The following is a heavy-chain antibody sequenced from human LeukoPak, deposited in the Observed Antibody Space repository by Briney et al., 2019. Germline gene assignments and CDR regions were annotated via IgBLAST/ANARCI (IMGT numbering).Heavy chain of an antibody. CDR3: AREYCSGGDCQYYFDY. V-gene: IGHV3-64*01. J-gene: IGHJ4*02. D-gene: IGHD2-15*01. Sequence: PGXSXXLSCAXXGFTFSSYAXHWVRQAPGQGLXYVSAITSNGNSPYYANSVRGRFTISRDNSKNTLYLQMGSLRVEDMAVYYCAREYCSGGDCQYYFDYWGQGTLVTVSS. CDR2: ITSNGNSP. CDR1: GFTFSSYA.